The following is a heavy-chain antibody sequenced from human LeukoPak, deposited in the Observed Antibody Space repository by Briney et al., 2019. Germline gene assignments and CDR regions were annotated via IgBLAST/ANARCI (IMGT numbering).Heavy chain of an antibody. CDR1: GFTFSSYS. J-gene: IGHJ6*03. Sequence: GGSLRLSCAASGFTFSSYSMNWVRQAPGKGLEWVSSISSSSSYIYYADSVKGRFTISRDNAKNSLYLQMNSLRAEDTAVYYCARDPVVVVPAAIGYYYMDVWGKGTTVTVSS. D-gene: IGHD2-2*02. CDR2: ISSSSSYI. V-gene: IGHV3-21*01. CDR3: ARDPVVVVPAAIGYYYMDV.